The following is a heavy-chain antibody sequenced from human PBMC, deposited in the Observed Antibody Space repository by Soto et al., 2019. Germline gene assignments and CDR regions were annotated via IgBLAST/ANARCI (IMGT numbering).Heavy chain of an antibody. V-gene: IGHV2-5*01. CDR1: GFSLSTSGVG. J-gene: IGHJ5*02. CDR2: IYWNDDK. CDR3: AHISITVTTSPAYNWFDP. D-gene: IGHD4-4*01. Sequence: QITLKESGPTLVKPTQTLTLTCTFSGFSLSTSGVGVGWIRQPPGKALEWLALIYWNDDKRYSPSLKSRLTITKDTSKNQVVLTMTNMDPVDTATYYCAHISITVTTSPAYNWFDPWGQGTLVTVSS.